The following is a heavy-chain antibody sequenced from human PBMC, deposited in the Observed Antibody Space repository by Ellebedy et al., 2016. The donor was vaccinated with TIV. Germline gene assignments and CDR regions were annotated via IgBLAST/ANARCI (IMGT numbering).Heavy chain of an antibody. CDR3: ARTVVAANNWFDP. J-gene: IGHJ5*02. Sequence: MPSETLSLTCTVSGGSISSYYWGWIRPPAGKGLEWIGLIYTSESTNYNPSLTSRVTMSLDTSKNQFSLKLSSVTAAYTSVYYCARTVVAANNWFDPWGQGTLVTVPS. V-gene: IGHV4-4*07. CDR1: GGSISSYY. CDR2: IYTSEST. D-gene: IGHD2-15*01.